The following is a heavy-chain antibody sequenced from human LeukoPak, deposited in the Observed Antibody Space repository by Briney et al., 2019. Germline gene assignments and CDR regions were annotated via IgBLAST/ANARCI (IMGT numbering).Heavy chain of an antibody. V-gene: IGHV1-18*01. CDR2: ISAYNGDT. J-gene: IGHJ4*02. CDR3: ARGGYYGSGSFPDY. Sequence: ASAKVSFKASGYSFASFGINWVRQAPGQGLVWMGWISAYNGDTNYAQNLQGRVTMTTDTSTSTAYMDLRSLRSDDTAVYYCARGGYYGSGSFPDYWGQGTLVTVSS. CDR1: GYSFASFG. D-gene: IGHD3-10*01.